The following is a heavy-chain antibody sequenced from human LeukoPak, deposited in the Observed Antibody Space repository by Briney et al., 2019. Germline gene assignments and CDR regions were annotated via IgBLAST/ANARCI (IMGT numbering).Heavy chain of an antibody. J-gene: IGHJ4*02. V-gene: IGHV3-74*01. CDR1: GFTFSSYW. CDR2: INSDGSST. Sequence: GGSLRLSCAASGFTFSSYWMHWVRQAPGKGLVWVSHINSDGSSTTYADSVKGRFTISRDNAKNTLYLQMSSLRADDTAVYYCVRGTGYWGQGTLVTVSS. CDR3: VRGTGY.